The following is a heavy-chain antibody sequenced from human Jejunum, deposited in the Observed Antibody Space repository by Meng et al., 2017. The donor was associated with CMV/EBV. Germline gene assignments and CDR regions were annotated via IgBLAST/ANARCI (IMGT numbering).Heavy chain of an antibody. D-gene: IGHD3-10*01. Sequence: TVTGSSFMYDYWSWIRQSPEKGLEWIGYVSYSGTSYYNPSLKSRVTVSLDMSKSQFSLTLTSVTAADTAVYFCARDRGGLGKYFDYWGQGSLVTVSS. CDR1: GSSFMYDY. CDR2: VSYSGTS. CDR3: ARDRGGLGKYFDY. V-gene: IGHV4-59*01. J-gene: IGHJ4*02.